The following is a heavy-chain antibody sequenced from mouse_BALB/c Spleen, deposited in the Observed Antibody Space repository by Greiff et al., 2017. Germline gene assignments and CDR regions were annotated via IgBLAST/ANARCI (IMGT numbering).Heavy chain of an antibody. J-gene: IGHJ4*01. V-gene: IGHV5-17*02. D-gene: IGHD3-2*01. CDR1: GFTFSSFG. CDR2: ISSGSSTI. Sequence: EVQLVESGGGLVQPGGSRKLSCAASGFTFSSFGMHWFRQAPEKGLEWVAYISSGSSTIYYADTVKGRFTISRDNPKNTLFLQMTSLRSEDTAMYYCARGGQLGLPMDYWGQGTSVTVSS. CDR3: ARGGQLGLPMDY.